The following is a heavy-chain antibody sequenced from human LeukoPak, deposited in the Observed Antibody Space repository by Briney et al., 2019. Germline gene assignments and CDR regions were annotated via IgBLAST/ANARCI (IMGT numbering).Heavy chain of an antibody. Sequence: GGSLRLSCAASGFTFNSYGMNWVRQAPGKGLEWVSYISNSGNTIYYADSVKGRFTISRDNAKSTLYLQMNSLRAEDTAVYYCARDYARAVEYWGQGTLATVSS. CDR3: ARDYARAVEY. D-gene: IGHD2-2*01. V-gene: IGHV3-48*04. CDR2: ISNSGNTI. CDR1: GFTFNSYG. J-gene: IGHJ4*02.